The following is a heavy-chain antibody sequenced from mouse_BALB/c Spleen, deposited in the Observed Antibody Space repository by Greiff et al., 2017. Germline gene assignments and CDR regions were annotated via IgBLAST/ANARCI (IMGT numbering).Heavy chain of an antibody. CDR3: ARDRDYYGSRYFDY. CDR1: GFTFSDYG. V-gene: IGHV5-15*02. J-gene: IGHJ2*01. D-gene: IGHD1-1*01. CDR2: ISNLAYSI. Sequence: EVKVVESGGGLVQPGGSRKLSCAASGFTFSDYGMAWVRQAPGKGPEWVAFISNLAYSIYYADTVTGRFTISRENAKNTLYLEMSSLRSEDTAMYYCARDRDYYGSRYFDYWGQGTTLTVSS.